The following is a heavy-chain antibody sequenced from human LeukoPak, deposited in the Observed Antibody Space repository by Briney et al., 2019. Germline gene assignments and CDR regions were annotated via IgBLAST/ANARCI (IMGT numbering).Heavy chain of an antibody. CDR2: ISRTGGAV. V-gene: IGHV3-11*01. D-gene: IGHD2-8*01. CDR3: ARGSSLIGGFDY. Sequence: GGSLRLSCAASGFTLNQHSMSWIRQAPGKGLEWLSYISRTGGAVHYADSVEGRFTISRDNARNSLSLQMNGLRADDTAVYFCARGSSLIGGFDYWGRGTLVTVSS. J-gene: IGHJ4*02. CDR1: GFTLNQHS.